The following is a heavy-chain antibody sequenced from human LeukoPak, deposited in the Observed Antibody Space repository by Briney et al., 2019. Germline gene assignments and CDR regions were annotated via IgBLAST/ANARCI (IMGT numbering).Heavy chain of an antibody. Sequence: SETLSLTCAVSGYSLSSGYYWGWIRQPPGKGLEWIGSIYHSGSTYYNPSLNSRDTISVDTSKNQFSLKLSSVTAADTAVYYCARLASLGGYDYYFDYWGQGTLVTVSS. CDR1: GYSLSSGYY. V-gene: IGHV4-38-2*01. J-gene: IGHJ4*02. D-gene: IGHD5-12*01. CDR2: IYHSGST. CDR3: ARLASLGGYDYYFDY.